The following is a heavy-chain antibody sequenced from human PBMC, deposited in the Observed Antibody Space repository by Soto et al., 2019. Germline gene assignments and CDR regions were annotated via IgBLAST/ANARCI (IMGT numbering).Heavy chain of an antibody. D-gene: IGHD3-22*01. CDR2: ISSSSSYI. CDR3: ARGPVGSSGAYYFDY. V-gene: IGHV3-21*01. J-gene: IGHJ4*02. Sequence: LRLSCAASGFTFSSYSMNWVRQAPGKGLEWVSSISSSSSYIYYADSVKGRFTISRDNAKNSLYLQMNSLRAEDTAVYYCARGPVGSSGAYYFDYWGQGTLVTVSS. CDR1: GFTFSSYS.